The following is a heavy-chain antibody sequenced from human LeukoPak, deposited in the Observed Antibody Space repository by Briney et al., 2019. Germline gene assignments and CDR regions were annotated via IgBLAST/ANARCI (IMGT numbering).Heavy chain of an antibody. Sequence: PSETLSLTCAVYGGSFSGYYWSWIRQSPGRELEWIGEINHSGISNCNPSLESRVILSVDTSKNQFSLKLSSVTAADTAVYYCARHRDSGSYYWGQGTLVTVSS. J-gene: IGHJ4*02. CDR1: GGSFSGYY. CDR3: ARHRDSGSYY. D-gene: IGHD1-26*01. CDR2: INHSGIS. V-gene: IGHV4-34*01.